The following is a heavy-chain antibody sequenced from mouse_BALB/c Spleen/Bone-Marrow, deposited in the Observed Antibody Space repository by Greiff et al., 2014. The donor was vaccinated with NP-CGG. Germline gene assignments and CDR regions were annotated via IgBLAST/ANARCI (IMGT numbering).Heavy chain of an antibody. CDR1: GYTFSDYW. D-gene: IGHD1-1*02. CDR3: AKGGHVMDY. J-gene: IGHJ4*01. V-gene: IGHV1-9*01. CDR2: ILPGGDST. Sequence: LVESGAELMKPGASVMISCKATGYTFSDYWIEWVKQRPGHGLEWIGEILPGGDSTNYNENFKGKATFTADTSSNTAYMHLSSLTSEDSAVYYCAKGGHVMDYWGQGTSVTVSS.